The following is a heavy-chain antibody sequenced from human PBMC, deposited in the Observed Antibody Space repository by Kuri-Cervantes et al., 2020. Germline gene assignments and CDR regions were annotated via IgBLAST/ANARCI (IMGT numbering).Heavy chain of an antibody. CDR3: ARHRSGWYSLDY. V-gene: IGHV3-9*01. J-gene: IGHJ4*02. CDR1: GFTFDDYA. Sequence: SLKISCAASGFTFDDYAMHWVRQAPGKGLEWVSGIRWNSGSIGYADSVKGRFTISRDNAKNSLYRQMNSLRAEDTAVYYCARHRSGWYSLDYWGQGTLVTVSS. CDR2: IRWNSGSI. D-gene: IGHD6-19*01.